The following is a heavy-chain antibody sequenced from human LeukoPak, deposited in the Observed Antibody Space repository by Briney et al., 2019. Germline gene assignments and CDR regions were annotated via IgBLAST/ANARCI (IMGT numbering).Heavy chain of an antibody. CDR1: GDSVSSNSAA. D-gene: IGHD1-14*01. V-gene: IGHV6-1*01. CDR3: ARDNQAPGQFDSNYYYYMDV. CDR2: TYYRSKWYN. J-gene: IGHJ6*03. Sequence: SQTLSLTCAISGDSVSSNSAAWNWIRQSPSRGLEWLGRTYYRSKWYNDYAVSVKSRITINPDTSKNQFSLQLNSVTPEDTAVYYCARDNQAPGQFDSNYYYYMDVWGKGTTATISS.